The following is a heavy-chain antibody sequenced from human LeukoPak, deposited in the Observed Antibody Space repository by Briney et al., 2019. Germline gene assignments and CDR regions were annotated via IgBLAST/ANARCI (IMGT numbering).Heavy chain of an antibody. CDR3: ARRPRNSGRYDGPSGLDY. CDR1: GESFSGYH. Sequence: PSETLSLTCAVYGESFSGYHWGWIRQPPGKGLEWIGEINYSGSTDYNPSLKSRVTISVDTSKNQFSLRLTSVTAADTAVYYCARRPRNSGRYDGPSGLDYWGQGTLVTVSS. J-gene: IGHJ4*02. CDR2: INYSGST. D-gene: IGHD1-26*01. V-gene: IGHV4-34*01.